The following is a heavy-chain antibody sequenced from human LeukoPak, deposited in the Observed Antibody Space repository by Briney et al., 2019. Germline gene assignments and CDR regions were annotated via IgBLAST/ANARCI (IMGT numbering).Heavy chain of an antibody. CDR2: IYYSGST. CDR3: ARRDDTRDSAFDI. J-gene: IGHJ3*02. D-gene: IGHD2-2*01. V-gene: IGHV4-39*01. Sequence: PSGTLSLTCTVSGGSISSSSYYWGWIRQPPGKGLEWIGSIYYSGSTYYNPSLKSRVTISVDTSKNQFSLKLSSVTAADTAVYYCARRDDTRDSAFDIWGQGTMVTVSS. CDR1: GGSISSSSYY.